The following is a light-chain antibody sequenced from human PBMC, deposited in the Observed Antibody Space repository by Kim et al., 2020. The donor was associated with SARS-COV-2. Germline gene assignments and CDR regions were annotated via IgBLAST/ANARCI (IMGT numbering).Light chain of an antibody. Sequence: SVKLTCTLSSGHSSSAIAWPQQQPEKGPRYLMNLNSDGSHSKGDGIPARFSGSSSGAERYLTISSLQSEDEADYYCQTWGTGIGVFGGGTQLTVL. V-gene: IGLV4-69*01. CDR2: LNSDGSH. CDR3: QTWGTGIGV. CDR1: SGHSSSA. J-gene: IGLJ3*02.